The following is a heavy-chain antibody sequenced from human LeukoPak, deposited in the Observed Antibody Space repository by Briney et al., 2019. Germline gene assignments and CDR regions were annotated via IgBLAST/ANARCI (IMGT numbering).Heavy chain of an antibody. CDR3: AKSHYYGSGSIDY. J-gene: IGHJ4*02. D-gene: IGHD3-10*01. Sequence: PGGSLRLSCAASGFTFSSSAMSWVRQAPGKGLEWVSAISNNGGYTYYADSVKGRFTISRDNSKNALYLQVNSLRADDAALYYCAKSHYYGSGSIDYWGQGTLVTVSS. CDR1: GFTFSSSA. V-gene: IGHV3-23*01. CDR2: ISNNGGYT.